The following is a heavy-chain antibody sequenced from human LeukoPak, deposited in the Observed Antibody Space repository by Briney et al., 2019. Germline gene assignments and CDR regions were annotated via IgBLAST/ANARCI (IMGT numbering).Heavy chain of an antibody. J-gene: IGHJ5*02. V-gene: IGHV4-39*01. Sequence: PSETLSLTCTVSGGSISSSSYYWGWIRQPPGKGLEWIGSIYYSGSTYYNPSLKSRVTISVDTSKNQFSLKLSSVTAADTAVYYCARQTPYYYDSSGYLNWFDPWGQGTLVTVSS. CDR3: ARQTPYYYDSSGYLNWFDP. D-gene: IGHD3-22*01. CDR2: IYYSGST. CDR1: GGSISSSSYY.